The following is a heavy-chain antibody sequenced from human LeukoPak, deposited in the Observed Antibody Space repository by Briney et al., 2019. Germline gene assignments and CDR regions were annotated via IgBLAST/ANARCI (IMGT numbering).Heavy chain of an antibody. CDR3: ARVTRTYMDV. CDR1: GFTFSNYW. Sequence: PVGSLRLSCAASGFTFSNYWMSWVRQVPGKGLEWVANIKQDGSEKYYVDSVKGRFTISRDNAKNSLYLQMNSLRAEDTAVYYCARVTRTYMDVWGKGTTVTVSS. J-gene: IGHJ6*03. CDR2: IKQDGSEK. V-gene: IGHV3-7*01.